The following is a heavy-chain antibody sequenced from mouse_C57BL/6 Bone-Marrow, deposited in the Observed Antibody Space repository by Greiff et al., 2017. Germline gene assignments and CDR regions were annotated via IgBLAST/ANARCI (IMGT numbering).Heavy chain of an antibody. Sequence: VQLQQSGPELVKPGASVKISCKASGYSFTDYNMNWVKQSNGKSLEWIGVITPNYGTTSYNQKFKGKATLTVDQSSSTASMQLKSLTSEDSAVYYCARGYDYDYAMDYWGQGTSVTVSS. CDR2: ITPNYGTT. CDR3: ARGYDYDYAMDY. D-gene: IGHD2-4*01. V-gene: IGHV1-39*01. J-gene: IGHJ4*01. CDR1: GYSFTDYN.